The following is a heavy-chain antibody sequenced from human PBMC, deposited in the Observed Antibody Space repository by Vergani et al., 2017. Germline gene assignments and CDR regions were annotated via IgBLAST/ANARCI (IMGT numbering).Heavy chain of an antibody. V-gene: IGHV4-30-4*08. CDR1: GCSISSGDYY. J-gene: IGHJ4*02. CDR3: ARCSGSYSYYFDY. D-gene: IGHD1-26*01. Sequence: QVQLQESGPGLVKPSQTLSLTCTVSGCSISSGDYYWSWIRQPPGKGLEWLGYIYYSGSTYYNPSLKSRVTISVDTSKNQFSLKLSSVTAADTAVYYCARCSGSYSYYFDYWGQGTLVTVSS. CDR2: IYYSGST.